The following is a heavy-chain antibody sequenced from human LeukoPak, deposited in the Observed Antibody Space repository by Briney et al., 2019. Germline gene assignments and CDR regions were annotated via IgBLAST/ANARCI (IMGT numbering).Heavy chain of an antibody. D-gene: IGHD2-8*02. V-gene: IGHV3-30*02. CDR1: GFSFRNYG. CDR3: AKDPGASVSGFHMDV. Sequence: GGSLRLSCAASGFSFRNYGMHWVRQATGKGLEWVSFIWSDGNNRFYADSVKGRFTISRDNSKNMLFLQMDTLRAEDTALYYCAKDPGASVSGFHMDVWGKGTTVIVSS. J-gene: IGHJ6*03. CDR2: IWSDGNNR.